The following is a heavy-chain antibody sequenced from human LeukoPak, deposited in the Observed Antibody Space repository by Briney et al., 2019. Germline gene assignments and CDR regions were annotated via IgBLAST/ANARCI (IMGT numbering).Heavy chain of an antibody. CDR1: GFTLSNYS. CDR2: ISGSGFTI. D-gene: IGHD4-11*01. J-gene: IGHJ6*03. V-gene: IGHV3-48*01. CDR3: ARGVPKTSYYYYCMDV. Sequence: PGGSLRLSCAVSGFTLSNYSMNWVRQAPGKGLEWISYISGSGFTIHYADSVKGRFTISRDNAKNSLYLQMNSLRAEDTAVYYCARGVPKTSYYYYCMDVWGKGTTVTVSS.